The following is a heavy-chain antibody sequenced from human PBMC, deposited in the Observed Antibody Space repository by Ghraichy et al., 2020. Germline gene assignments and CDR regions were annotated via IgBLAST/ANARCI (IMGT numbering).Heavy chain of an antibody. CDR2: LSGSGGST. CDR1: GFTFSTFA. V-gene: IGHV3-23*01. CDR3: VKGDYCDTSRGYYHYGLDV. Sequence: ETLSLTCEASGFTFSTFAMSWVRQAPGKGLEWVSGLSGSGGSTYYAGSVKGRFTISRDNSKNTLNLQLKSLRAEDSAVYYCVKGDYCDTSRGYYHYGLDVWGQGTTVTVSS. J-gene: IGHJ6*02. D-gene: IGHD3-22*01.